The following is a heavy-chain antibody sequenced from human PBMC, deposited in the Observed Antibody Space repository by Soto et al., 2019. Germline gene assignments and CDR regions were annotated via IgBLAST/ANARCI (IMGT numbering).Heavy chain of an antibody. CDR1: GGSISSGGYS. CDR3: AIGGLDQLLDY. V-gene: IGHV4-30-2*01. CDR2: IYRSGST. D-gene: IGHD2-2*01. Sequence: SETLSLTGAVSGGSISSGGYSWSWIRQPPGKGLEWIGYIYRSGSTYYNPSLKSRVTISVDRSKNQFSLKLSSVTAADTAVYYCAIGGLDQLLDYWGQGTLVTVSS. J-gene: IGHJ4*02.